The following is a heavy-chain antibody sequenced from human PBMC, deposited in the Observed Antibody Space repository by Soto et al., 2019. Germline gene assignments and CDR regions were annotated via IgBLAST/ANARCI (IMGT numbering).Heavy chain of an antibody. CDR1: GFTFSSYD. CDR2: ISRSVSTI. CDR3: ARGSQKGYYYGMDV. D-gene: IGHD2-15*01. Sequence: EVQLVESGGGLVQPGGSPRLSCAASGFTFSSYDMNWVRQAPGKGLEWVSYISRSVSTIYYADSVKGRFTISRDNAKNSLYLQMNGLRAEDTAVYYCARGSQKGYYYGMDVWGQGTTVTVSS. V-gene: IGHV3-48*03. J-gene: IGHJ6*02.